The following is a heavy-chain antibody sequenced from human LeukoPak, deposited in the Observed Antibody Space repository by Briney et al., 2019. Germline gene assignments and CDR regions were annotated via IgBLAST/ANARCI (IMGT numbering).Heavy chain of an antibody. CDR3: AKVLYYYGAGTYSNPYYFDD. CDR1: GFTFSNYW. V-gene: IGHV3-7*04. D-gene: IGHD3-10*01. Sequence: PGGSLRLSCAASGFTFSNYWMSWVRQAPGKGLERVANIKPDGSETYYVDSVKGRFTISRDNAKNSLSLQMNSLRAEDTAVYYCAKVLYYYGAGTYSNPYYFDDWGQGTLVTVST. CDR2: IKPDGSET. J-gene: IGHJ4*02.